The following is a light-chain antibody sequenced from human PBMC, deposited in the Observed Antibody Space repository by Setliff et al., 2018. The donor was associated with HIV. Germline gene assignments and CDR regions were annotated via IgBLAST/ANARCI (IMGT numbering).Light chain of an antibody. Sequence: QPVLTQPASVSGSPGQSITISCTGTSHDVGGYNYVSWYQQHPGKAPKLIIYEVRNRPSGVSNRFSGSKSGNTASLTISGLQTEDEADYYCGSYAITNTLPFGTGTKVTVL. CDR3: GSYAITNTLP. V-gene: IGLV2-14*01. CDR1: SHDVGGYNY. CDR2: EVR. J-gene: IGLJ1*01.